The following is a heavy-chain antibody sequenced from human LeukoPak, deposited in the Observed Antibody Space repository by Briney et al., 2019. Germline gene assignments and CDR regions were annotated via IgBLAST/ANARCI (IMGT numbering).Heavy chain of an antibody. CDR1: GGSFSGYY. Sequence: PSETLSLTCAVYGGSFSGYYWSWIRQPPGKGLEWIGEINHSGSTNYNPSLKSRVTISVDTSKNQFSLKLSSVTAADTAVYYCARGWYYDFWSGYGGYYFDYWGQGTLVTVSS. D-gene: IGHD3-3*01. CDR3: ARGWYYDFWSGYGGYYFDY. CDR2: INHSGST. V-gene: IGHV4-34*01. J-gene: IGHJ4*02.